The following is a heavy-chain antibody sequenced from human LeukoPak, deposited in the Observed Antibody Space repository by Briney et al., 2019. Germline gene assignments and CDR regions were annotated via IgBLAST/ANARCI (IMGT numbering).Heavy chain of an antibody. J-gene: IGHJ4*02. CDR1: GYNFARYW. CDR3: AREMYYYGSGSPDY. V-gene: IGHV5-51*01. CDR2: IYPTDSDT. D-gene: IGHD3-10*01. Sequence: PGESLKISCKASGYNFARYWIGWVRQMPGKGLEWMGIIYPTDSDTRYGPSFQGQVTISADKSINTAYLQWSSLKASDTAMYYCAREMYYYGSGSPDYWGQGTLVTVPS.